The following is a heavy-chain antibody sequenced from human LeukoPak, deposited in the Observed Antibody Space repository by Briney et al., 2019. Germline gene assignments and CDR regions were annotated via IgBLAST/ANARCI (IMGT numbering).Heavy chain of an antibody. CDR3: ATLHRKLAGGYNWFDP. D-gene: IGHD6-13*01. CDR2: FDPEDGET. Sequence: ASVKVSCKVSGYTLTELSMHWVRQAPGKGLEWMGGFDPEDGETIYVQKFQGRVTMTEDTSTDTAYMELSSLRSEDTAVYYCATLHRKLAGGYNWFDPWGQGTLVTVSS. J-gene: IGHJ5*02. CDR1: GYTLTELS. V-gene: IGHV1-24*01.